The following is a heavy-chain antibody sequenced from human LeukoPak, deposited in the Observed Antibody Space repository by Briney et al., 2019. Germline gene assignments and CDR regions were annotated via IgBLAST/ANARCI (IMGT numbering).Heavy chain of an antibody. V-gene: IGHV3-11*04. CDR3: AREATVVTYYFDY. CDR1: GFTFSDYY. D-gene: IGHD4-23*01. J-gene: IGHJ4*02. CDR2: ISSSGSTI. Sequence: GGSLRLSCAASGFTFSDYYMSWIRQAPGKGLEWVSYISSSGSTIYYADSVKGRFTISRDNAKNSLYLQMNSLRAEDTAVYYCAREATVVTYYFDYWGQGTLVTVSS.